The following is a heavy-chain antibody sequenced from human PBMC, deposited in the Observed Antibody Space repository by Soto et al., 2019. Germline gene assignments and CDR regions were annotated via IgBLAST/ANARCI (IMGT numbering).Heavy chain of an antibody. D-gene: IGHD3-16*01. V-gene: IGHV3-30-3*01. CDR3: ARPTTTDYDYGY. CDR1: GFTFSSYA. CDR2: ISYDGSNK. J-gene: IGHJ4*02. Sequence: GGSLRLSCAASGFTFSSYAMHWVRQAPGKGLEWVAVISYDGSNKYYADSVKGRFTISRDNSKNTLYLQMNSLRAEDTAVYYCARPTTTDYDYGYWGQGTLVTVSS.